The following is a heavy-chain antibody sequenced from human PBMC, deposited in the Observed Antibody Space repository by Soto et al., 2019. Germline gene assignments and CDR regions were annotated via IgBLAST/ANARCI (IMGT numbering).Heavy chain of an antibody. CDR1: GDSVSSNSAA. V-gene: IGHV6-1*01. D-gene: IGHD1-7*01. CDR3: AGTSSHQWYYMDV. CDR2: TYYRSRWYN. J-gene: IGHJ6*03. Sequence: SQTLSLTCAISGDSVSSNSAAWNWIRLSPSRGLEWLARTYYRSRWYNDYAVSVRSRITVNPDASKNQFSLQLTSVTPEDTAVYYCAGTSSHQWYYMDVWGKGTTVTVSS.